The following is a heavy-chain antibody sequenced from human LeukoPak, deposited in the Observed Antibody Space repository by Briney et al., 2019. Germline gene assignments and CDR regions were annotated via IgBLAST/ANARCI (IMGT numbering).Heavy chain of an antibody. CDR1: GFSFSEFG. CDR2: ISSSGSTI. D-gene: IGHD3-10*01. CDR3: ARDMVRGVIIMYYYYYGMDV. J-gene: IGHJ6*02. Sequence: GRSLRLSCAASGFSFSEFGLHWVRQAPGKGLEWVSYISSSGSTIYYADSVKGRFTISRDNAKNSLYLQMNSLRAEDTAVYYCARDMVRGVIIMYYYYYGMDVWGQGTTVTVSS. V-gene: IGHV3-11*01.